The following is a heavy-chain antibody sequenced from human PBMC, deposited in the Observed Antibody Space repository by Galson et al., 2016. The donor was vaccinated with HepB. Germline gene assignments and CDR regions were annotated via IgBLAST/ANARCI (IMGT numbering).Heavy chain of an antibody. D-gene: IGHD1-1*01. V-gene: IGHV2-70*01. CDR3: ARYRRDHGNDRSYFDF. CDR2: INWDDDK. Sequence: PALVKPTQTLTLTCTFSGFSLSTNEMCVSWIRQPPGKALEWLALINWDDDKYYSTSLKTRLTISKDTSKNQVVLTMTNMDPVETAKYYCARYRRDHGNDRSYFDFWGQGTPVTVSS. CDR1: GFSLSTNEMC. J-gene: IGHJ4*02.